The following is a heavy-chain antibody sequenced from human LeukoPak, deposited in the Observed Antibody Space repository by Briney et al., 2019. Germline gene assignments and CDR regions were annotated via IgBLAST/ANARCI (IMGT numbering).Heavy chain of an antibody. CDR3: ATPLFDCSGGRCYEAYFDD. CDR2: ISGSGDYT. Sequence: GSRRLSCAVSGFTFSGYAMSWVRQAPGKGLEWVSTISGSGDYTYYADSVKGRFNISRDNSKNTLHLQMNSLRAEDTAVYYCATPLFDCSGGRCYEAYFDDWGQGTLVTVSS. J-gene: IGHJ4*02. CDR1: GFTFSGYA. D-gene: IGHD2-15*01. V-gene: IGHV3-23*01.